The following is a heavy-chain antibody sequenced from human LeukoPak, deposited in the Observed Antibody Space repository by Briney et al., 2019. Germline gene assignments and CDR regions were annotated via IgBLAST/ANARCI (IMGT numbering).Heavy chain of an antibody. CDR2: MNPNSGNT. J-gene: IGHJ6*02. CDR1: GYTFTSYD. V-gene: IGHV1-8*01. CDR3: ARVLKWFGELYYYGMDV. D-gene: IGHD3-10*01. Sequence: APVKVSCKASGYTFTSYDINWVRQATGQGLEWMGWMNPNSGNTGYAQKFQGRVTMTRNTSISTAYMELSSLRSEDTAVYNCARVLKWFGELYYYGMDVWGQGTTVTVSS.